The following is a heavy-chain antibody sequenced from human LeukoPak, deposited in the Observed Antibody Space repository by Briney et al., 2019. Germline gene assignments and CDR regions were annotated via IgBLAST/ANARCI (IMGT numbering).Heavy chain of an antibody. D-gene: IGHD3-16*01. CDR1: GFTFADYA. Sequence: PVGSLRLSCTASGFTFADYAMSWFRQAPGQGLQWLGFIRSKAYGWTTEYAASVKGRFTISRDDSKTIAYLQMNSLKTEDTAVYYCTRAVGPPGGVYYFDYWGQGTLVTVSS. J-gene: IGHJ4*02. CDR3: TRAVGPPGGVYYFDY. V-gene: IGHV3-49*03. CDR2: IRSKAYGWTT.